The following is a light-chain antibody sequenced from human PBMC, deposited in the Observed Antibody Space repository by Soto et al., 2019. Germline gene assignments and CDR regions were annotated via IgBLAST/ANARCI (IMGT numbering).Light chain of an antibody. Sequence: QSVLAQPDSVSGSPGQSITISCIGTSSDIGAYNYASWYQQHPGKAPKLIIYDVSNRPSGVSNRFSGSKSGYTASLTISGLQAEDEADYYCSSYSSTITRVVGTGTKVTVL. CDR2: DVS. CDR1: SSDIGAYNY. J-gene: IGLJ1*01. V-gene: IGLV2-14*03. CDR3: SSYSSTITRV.